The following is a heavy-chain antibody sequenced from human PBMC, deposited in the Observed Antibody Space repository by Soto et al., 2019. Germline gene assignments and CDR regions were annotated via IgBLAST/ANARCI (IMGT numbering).Heavy chain of an antibody. CDR3: ARQSGSYHHFDY. D-gene: IGHD1-26*01. J-gene: IGHJ4*02. CDR1: GGSINSSSYY. Sequence: SETLSLTCTVSGGSINSSSYYWGWIRQPPGKGLEWIGSIYYSGSTYYNPSLKSRVTISVDTSKNQFSLKLSSVTAADTAVYYCARQSGSYHHFDYWGQGTLVTVSS. CDR2: IYYSGST. V-gene: IGHV4-39*01.